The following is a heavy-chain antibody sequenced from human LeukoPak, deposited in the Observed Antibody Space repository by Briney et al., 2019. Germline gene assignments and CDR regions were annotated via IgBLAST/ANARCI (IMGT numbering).Heavy chain of an antibody. J-gene: IGHJ4*01. Sequence: SETLSLTCTVSGASISTRGSYWGWIRQPPGKGPEWIGIVFYNGGTSYNPSLKSRVSISVDTSKNQFSLRLSSVTAADAAMYYCAKYESGTVLDYRGQGTLVSVSS. CDR1: GASISTRGSY. CDR3: AKYESGTVLDY. V-gene: IGHV4-39*01. D-gene: IGHD1-1*01. CDR2: VFYNGGT.